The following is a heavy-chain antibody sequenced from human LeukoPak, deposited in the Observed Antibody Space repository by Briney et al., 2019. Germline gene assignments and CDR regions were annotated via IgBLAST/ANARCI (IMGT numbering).Heavy chain of an antibody. J-gene: IGHJ4*02. CDR3: AKWGDYDVLTGYYVSDF. V-gene: IGHV3-23*01. D-gene: IGHD3-9*01. CDR2: ISGRSDNT. CDR1: GFIFSNYA. Sequence: GGSLRLSCAASGFIFSNYAMYWVRQAPGKGLEWVLAISGRSDNTYYADSVKGRFTLSRDSSKNTLYLQMNSLRADDTAVYYCAKWGDYDVLTGYYVSDFWGQGTLVTVSS.